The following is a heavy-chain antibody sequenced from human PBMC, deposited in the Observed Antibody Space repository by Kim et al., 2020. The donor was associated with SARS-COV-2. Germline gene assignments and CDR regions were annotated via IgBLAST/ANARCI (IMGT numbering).Heavy chain of an antibody. Sequence: GGSLRLSCAASGFIFGDYAMHWVRQAPGKGLEWVSGISWNSGNIGYAESVKARFTISRDNAKNSLYLQTNSLKTEDTAFYYCAKDMAEGGYSSSWYSSADYWGQGTLVTVSS. CDR1: GFIFGDYA. V-gene: IGHV3-9*01. J-gene: IGHJ4*02. CDR3: AKDMAEGGYSSSWYSSADY. D-gene: IGHD6-13*01. CDR2: ISWNSGNI.